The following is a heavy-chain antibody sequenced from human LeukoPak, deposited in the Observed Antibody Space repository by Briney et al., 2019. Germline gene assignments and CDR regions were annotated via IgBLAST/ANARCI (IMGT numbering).Heavy chain of an antibody. CDR1: AYSISSGCF. CDR3: ARVGVDYSGNIIKYYFDY. V-gene: IGHV4-38-2*02. Sequence: SETLSLTCTVSAYSISSGCFWGWIRQPPGKGLEWIGSIYSSGSTYYNPSLKSRVTISVDTSKNQFSLQLSSVTAADTAVYYCARVGVDYSGNIIKYYFDYWGQGTLVTVSS. J-gene: IGHJ4*02. CDR2: IYSSGST. D-gene: IGHD4-23*01.